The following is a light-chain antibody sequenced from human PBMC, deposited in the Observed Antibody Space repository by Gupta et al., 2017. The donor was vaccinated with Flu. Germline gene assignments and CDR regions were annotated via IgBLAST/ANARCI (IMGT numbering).Light chain of an antibody. CDR2: AAS. Sequence: DIQMTQSPSSLSASVVDRVTITCRASQSISSYINWYQQKPGKAPKLLIYAASSLQSGVPSRFSGSGSGTDYTLTISRLQPEDFATYYCQQSDSTPHTFGQGTRLEIK. CDR3: QQSDSTPHT. CDR1: QSISSY. V-gene: IGKV1-39*01. J-gene: IGKJ5*01.